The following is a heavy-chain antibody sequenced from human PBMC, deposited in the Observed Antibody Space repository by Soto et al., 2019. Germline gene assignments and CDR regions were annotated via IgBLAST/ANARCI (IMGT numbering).Heavy chain of an antibody. Sequence: PSETLSLTCAVAGGYIISGGYSWSWIRQPPGKGLEWIGYIYHSGSTYYNPSLKSRVTISVDRSKNQFSLKLSSVTAADTAVYYCARAGGLGAVAVDYWGQGTLVTVSS. CDR3: ARAGGLGAVAVDY. CDR1: GGYIISGGYS. CDR2: IYHSGST. V-gene: IGHV4-30-2*01. J-gene: IGHJ4*02. D-gene: IGHD6-19*01.